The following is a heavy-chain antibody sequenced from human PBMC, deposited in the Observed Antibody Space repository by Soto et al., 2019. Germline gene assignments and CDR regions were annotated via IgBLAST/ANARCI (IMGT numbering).Heavy chain of an antibody. D-gene: IGHD2-21*01. CDR2: INPNSGGT. V-gene: IGHV1-2*02. CDR3: AIQEDAFDI. Sequence: GSMKVSCTASGYTFTDYYMHWVRQAPGQGLEWMGWINPNSGGTNYAQKFQGRVTMTRDTSVTTAYMELSRLTSDDTAVYYCAIQEDAFDIWGQGTMVTVSS. CDR1: GYTFTDYY. J-gene: IGHJ3*02.